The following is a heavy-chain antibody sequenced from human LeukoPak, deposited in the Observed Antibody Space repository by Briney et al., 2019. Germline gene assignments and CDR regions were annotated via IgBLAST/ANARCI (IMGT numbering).Heavy chain of an antibody. Sequence: SETLSLTCTVSGGSISSSSYYWGWIRQPPGKGLEWIGSIYYSGSTYYNPSLKSRVTISVDTSKNQFSLKLSSVTAADTAVYYCASRRPYVGNFDYWGQGTLVTVSS. V-gene: IGHV4-39*07. CDR2: IYYSGST. D-gene: IGHD3-10*02. J-gene: IGHJ4*02. CDR1: GGSISSSSYY. CDR3: ASRRPYVGNFDY.